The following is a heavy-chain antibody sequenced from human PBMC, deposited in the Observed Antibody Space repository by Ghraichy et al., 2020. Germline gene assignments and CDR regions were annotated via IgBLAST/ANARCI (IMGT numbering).Heavy chain of an antibody. CDR2: ISGSGGST. V-gene: IGHV3-23*01. Sequence: GGSLRLSCAASGFTFSSYAMSWVRQAPGKGLEWVSAISGSGGSTYYADSVKGRFTISRDNSKNTLYLQMNSLRAEDTAVYYCAKDPTSGYYNTDWFDPWGQGTLVTVSS. J-gene: IGHJ5*02. D-gene: IGHD3-22*01. CDR3: AKDPTSGYYNTDWFDP. CDR1: GFTFSSYA.